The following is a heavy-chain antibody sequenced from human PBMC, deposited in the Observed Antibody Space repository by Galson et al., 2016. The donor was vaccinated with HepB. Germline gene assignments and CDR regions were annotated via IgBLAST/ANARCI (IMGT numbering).Heavy chain of an antibody. CDR1: GFTFSDYY. CDR3: ARGHCSDVCYNNPDY. D-gene: IGHD3-10*01. J-gene: IGHJ4*02. Sequence: SLRLSCAASGFTFSDYYMSWIRQAPGKGLEWISYMSNSGSTIFYADSVKGRFTISRDNTKNSLYMQMNRLRAEDSAVYHCARGHCSDVCYNNPDYWGQGTLVTVSS. CDR2: MSNSGSTI. V-gene: IGHV3-11*01.